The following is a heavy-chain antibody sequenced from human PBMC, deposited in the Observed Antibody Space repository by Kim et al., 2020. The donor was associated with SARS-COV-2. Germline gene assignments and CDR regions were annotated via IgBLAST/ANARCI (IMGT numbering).Heavy chain of an antibody. D-gene: IGHD1-1*01. J-gene: IGHJ4*02. Sequence: GGSLRLSCAASGFTFSSCGMHWVRKAPGKGLEWVALIWFDGSNQYYADSVKGRFTISRDNSKNTLYLQMNSLRAEDTAVYYCAKDRGYNWNDGIIDYWGQGTLVTVSS. CDR1: GFTFSSCG. CDR3: AKDRGYNWNDGIIDY. V-gene: IGHV3-33*06. CDR2: IWFDGSNQ.